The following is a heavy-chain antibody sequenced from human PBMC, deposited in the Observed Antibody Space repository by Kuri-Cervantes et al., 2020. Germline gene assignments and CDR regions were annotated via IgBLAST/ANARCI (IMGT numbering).Heavy chain of an antibody. CDR2: IYHTGNT. Sequence: SQTLSLTCAVSGYSISSGYYWGWIRQPPGKGLEWIGNIYHTGNTYYNPSLKSRVTISVDTSKNQFSLKLSSVTAADTAMYYCARHLISGAAAGSIDSWGQGTLVTVSS. D-gene: IGHD6-13*01. CDR3: ARHLISGAAAGSIDS. V-gene: IGHV4-38-2*01. CDR1: GYSISSGYY. J-gene: IGHJ4*02.